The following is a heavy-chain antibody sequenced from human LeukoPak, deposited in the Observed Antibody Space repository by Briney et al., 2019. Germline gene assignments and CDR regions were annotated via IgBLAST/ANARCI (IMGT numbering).Heavy chain of an antibody. CDR2: IYHSGST. Sequence: SGTLFLTCAVSGGSISSSNWWSWVRQPPGKGLEWIGEIYHSGSTNYNPSLKSRVTISVDKSKNQFSLKLSSVTAADTAVYYCAREGVGGSGMLNWFDPWGQGTLVTVSS. D-gene: IGHD3-10*01. CDR3: AREGVGGSGMLNWFDP. J-gene: IGHJ5*02. CDR1: GGSISSSNW. V-gene: IGHV4-4*02.